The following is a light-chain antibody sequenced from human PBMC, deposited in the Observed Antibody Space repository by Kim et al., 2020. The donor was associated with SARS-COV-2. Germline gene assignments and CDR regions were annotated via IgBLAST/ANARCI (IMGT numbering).Light chain of an antibody. V-gene: IGKV3-15*01. CDR1: QSVSSN. Sequence: EIVVTQSPATLSVSPGERATLSCRASQSVSSNLAWYQQKPGQAPRVLIYGASTRATGIPARFSGSGSGTEFTLTISSLQSEDFAVYYCQQYNNWPPRFGQGTKVDIK. CDR3: QQYNNWPPR. J-gene: IGKJ1*01. CDR2: GAS.